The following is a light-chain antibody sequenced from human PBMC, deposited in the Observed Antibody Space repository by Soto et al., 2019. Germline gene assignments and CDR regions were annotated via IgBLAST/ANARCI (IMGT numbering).Light chain of an antibody. CDR2: GAS. CDR3: HQYNNWPQT. Sequence: EIVLTQSAAALSVSPGERVSLSCRASQSVSDDLAWYQQKPGKAPRLVIHGASTRATDFPARFSGSGSGTEFTLTISSLQSEDFGVYFCHQYNNWPQTFGGGTKV. CDR1: QSVSDD. V-gene: IGKV3-15*01. J-gene: IGKJ4*01.